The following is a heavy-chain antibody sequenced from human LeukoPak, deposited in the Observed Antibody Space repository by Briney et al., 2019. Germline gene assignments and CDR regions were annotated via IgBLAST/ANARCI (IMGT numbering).Heavy chain of an antibody. V-gene: IGHV3-7*03. Sequence: GGSLRLSCAASGFTFSSYAMSWVRQAPGKGLEWVANIKQDGSEKYYVDSVKGQFTISRDNAKNSLYLQMNSLRAEDTAVYYCAGDDILTAIDYWGQGTLVTVSS. J-gene: IGHJ4*02. CDR3: AGDDILTAIDY. CDR2: IKQDGSEK. CDR1: GFTFSSYA. D-gene: IGHD3-9*01.